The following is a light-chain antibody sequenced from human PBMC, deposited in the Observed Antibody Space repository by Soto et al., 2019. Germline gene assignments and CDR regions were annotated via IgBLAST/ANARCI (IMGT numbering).Light chain of an antibody. CDR2: DAS. Sequence: EIVLTQSPATLSLSPGERATLSCRASQSVSSYLAWYQQKPGQAPRLLIYDASNRATGIPARFSGSESGTDFTLTISMIEPEEFAVDTCQQRSNRLTFGGGNQVQIK. V-gene: IGKV3-11*01. CDR3: QQRSNRLT. CDR1: QSVSSY. J-gene: IGKJ4*01.